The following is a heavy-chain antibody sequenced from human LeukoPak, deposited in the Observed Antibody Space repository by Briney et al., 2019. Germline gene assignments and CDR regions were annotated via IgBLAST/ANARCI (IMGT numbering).Heavy chain of an antibody. D-gene: IGHD4-17*01. Sequence: SETLSLTCTVSGGSISSSSYHWGWIRQPPGKGLEWIGSIYYSGSTYYNPSLKSRVTISVDTSKNQFSLKLSSVTAADTAVYYCARLPVTTLYYFDYWGQGTLVTVSS. CDR3: ARLPVTTLYYFDY. V-gene: IGHV4-39*01. J-gene: IGHJ4*02. CDR2: IYYSGST. CDR1: GGSISSSSYH.